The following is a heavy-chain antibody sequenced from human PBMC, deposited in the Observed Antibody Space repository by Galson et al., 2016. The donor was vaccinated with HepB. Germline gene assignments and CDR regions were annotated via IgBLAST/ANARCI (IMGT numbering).Heavy chain of an antibody. Sequence: ETLSLTCAVYGGSFSGHHWTWIRRSPGKGLEWIGEINHDGSTNYNPSLKSRVTISVDTSKNQFSLNLTSVTAVDTAVYYCAVGYYDFWSGVNYGMDVWGQGTTVTVSS. CDR3: AVGYYDFWSGVNYGMDV. D-gene: IGHD3-3*01. CDR1: GGSFSGHH. CDR2: INHDGST. V-gene: IGHV4-34*01. J-gene: IGHJ6*02.